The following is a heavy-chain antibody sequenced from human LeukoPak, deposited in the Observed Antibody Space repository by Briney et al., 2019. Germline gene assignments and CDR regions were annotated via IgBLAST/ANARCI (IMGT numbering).Heavy chain of an antibody. D-gene: IGHD2-8*01. J-gene: IGHJ4*02. V-gene: IGHV5-51*01. CDR3: AIRGVYATSPFDY. CDR1: GYRFTSYW. CDR2: IYPGDSDT. Sequence: GESLKISCKGSGYRFTSYWIGWVRQVPGEGLEWMAIIYPGDSDTRYSPSFQGQVTISADKSISTAYLQWSSLKASDAAMYYCAIRGVYATSPFDYWGQGTLVTVSS.